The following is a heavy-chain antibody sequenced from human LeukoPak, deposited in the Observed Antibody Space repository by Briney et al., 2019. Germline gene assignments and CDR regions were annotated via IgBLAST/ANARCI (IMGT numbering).Heavy chain of an antibody. V-gene: IGHV4-59*08. CDR3: ARHGAAGSYYYGMDA. D-gene: IGHD6-13*01. J-gene: IGHJ6*02. CDR2: IYYSGST. Sequence: SETLSLTCTVTGGSISSYYWSWIRQPPGKGLEWIGHIYYSGSTNYNPSLKSRVTISVDTSKNQFSLKLSSVTAADTAVYYCARHGAAGSYYYGMDAWGQGTTVTVSS. CDR1: GGSISSYY.